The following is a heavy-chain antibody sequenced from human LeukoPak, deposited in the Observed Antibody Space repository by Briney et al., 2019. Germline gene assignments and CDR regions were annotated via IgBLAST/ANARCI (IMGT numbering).Heavy chain of an antibody. V-gene: IGHV4-59*01. CDR1: GGSISGYY. CDR2: IYYSGST. J-gene: IGHJ4*02. Sequence: SETLSLTCTVSGGSISGYYWSWIRQPPGKGLEWIGYIYYSGSTNYKPSLKSRVTISVDTCKSQFSLKLRDVTAADTAVYYCARGSHLYYYDSSGYYWGLDYWGQGTLVTVSS. D-gene: IGHD3-22*01. CDR3: ARGSHLYYYDSSGYYWGLDY.